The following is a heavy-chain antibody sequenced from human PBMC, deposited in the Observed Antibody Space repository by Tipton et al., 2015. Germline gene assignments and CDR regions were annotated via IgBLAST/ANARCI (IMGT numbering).Heavy chain of an antibody. J-gene: IGHJ5*02. D-gene: IGHD2/OR15-2a*01. CDR2: ISFSGRA. CDR1: GVSISTYS. Sequence: TLSLTCTISGVSISTYSWSWLRQPPGKGLEWISYISFSGRANYNPSLTGRVTMSVDTSKNQFSLNLSSVTAADTAVYYCASLRYLSWFDPWGQGTLVTVSP. CDR3: ASLRYLSWFDP. V-gene: IGHV4-59*01.